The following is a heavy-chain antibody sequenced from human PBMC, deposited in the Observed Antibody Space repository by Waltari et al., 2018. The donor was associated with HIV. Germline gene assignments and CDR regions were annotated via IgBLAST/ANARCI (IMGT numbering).Heavy chain of an antibody. CDR2: IDWDDDK. J-gene: IGHJ5*02. Sequence: QVTLRESGPALVKPTQTLTLTCTFSGFSLSTSGMCVSWIRQPPGKALEWLARIDWDDDKYYSTSLKTRLTISKDTSINQVVLTMTNMDPVDTATYYCARIHGYYDSSGYYYGDWFDPWGQGTLVTVSS. CDR3: ARIHGYYDSSGYYYGDWFDP. CDR1: GFSLSTSGMC. D-gene: IGHD3-22*01. V-gene: IGHV2-70*15.